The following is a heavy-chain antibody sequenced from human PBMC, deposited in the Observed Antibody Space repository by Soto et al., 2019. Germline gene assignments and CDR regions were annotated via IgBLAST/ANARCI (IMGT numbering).Heavy chain of an antibody. Sequence: KFSCKPSGNSFTAYFMHWEGHAPGQELEWMRKINCNNGGPNYSHNFQGRVTMTRDTSLSTAYMEMSSLRSDDTAVYFCFILVVSSGPNFAYWGHGILITVYS. CDR1: GNSFTAYF. V-gene: IGHV1-2*07. J-gene: IGHJ4*01. CDR2: INCNNGGP. D-gene: IGHD2-2*01. CDR3: FILVVSSGPNFAY.